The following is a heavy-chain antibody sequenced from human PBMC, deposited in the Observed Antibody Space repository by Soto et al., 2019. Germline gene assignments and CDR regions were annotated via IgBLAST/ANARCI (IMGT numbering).Heavy chain of an antibody. CDR2: IYPGDSDT. CDR1: GYPFTNYL. CDR3: ARYPTMTDYWFQGMDV. V-gene: IGHV5-51*01. Sequence: PGEYLKISCKASGYPFTNYLIFWVRQIHVNGLEWMGIIYPGDSDTRYSPSFQGQVTISADRSISTAYLQWSSLQTSDTGMYYCARYPTMTDYWFQGMDVLGEGTKV. J-gene: IGHJ6*02. D-gene: IGHD4-17*01.